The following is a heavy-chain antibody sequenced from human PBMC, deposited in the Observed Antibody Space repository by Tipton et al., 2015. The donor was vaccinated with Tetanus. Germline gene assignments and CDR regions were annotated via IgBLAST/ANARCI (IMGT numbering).Heavy chain of an antibody. CDR3: ARQSGAASWERIDSYYFDS. D-gene: IGHD1-26*01. Sequence: QLVQSGAEVRKPGSSVKVSCKSSGGIFRSYAISWVRQAPGEGLEWMGGIVPMFGTANYAQKFLERVTITADESTSTVYMEMTRLRSEDTALYYCARQSGAASWERIDSYYFDSWGQGTLVSVSS. J-gene: IGHJ4*02. CDR2: IVPMFGTA. CDR1: GGIFRSYA. V-gene: IGHV1-69*01.